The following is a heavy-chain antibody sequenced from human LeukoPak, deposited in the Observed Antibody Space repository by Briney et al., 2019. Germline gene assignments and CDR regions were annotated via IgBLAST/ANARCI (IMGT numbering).Heavy chain of an antibody. V-gene: IGHV1-8*01. D-gene: IGHD5-18*01. Sequence: ASVKVSCKASGYTFTSYDINWVRQATGQGLEWMGWMNPNSGNTGYAQKFQGRVTTTRNTSISTAYMELSSLRSEDTAVYYCARGGYSYNYSPRGMDVWGQGTTVTVSS. CDR3: ARGGYSYNYSPRGMDV. CDR2: MNPNSGNT. J-gene: IGHJ6*02. CDR1: GYTFTSYD.